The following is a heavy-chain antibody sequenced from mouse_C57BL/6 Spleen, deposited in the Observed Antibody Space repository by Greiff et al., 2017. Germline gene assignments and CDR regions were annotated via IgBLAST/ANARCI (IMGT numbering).Heavy chain of an antibody. J-gene: IGHJ2*01. CDR3: ARDYGSSYGD. V-gene: IGHV5-17*01. D-gene: IGHD1-1*01. CDR1: GFTFSDYG. CDR2: ISSGSSTI. Sequence: EVQLVESGGGLVKPGGSLKLSCAASGFTFSDYGMHWVRQAPEKGLEWVAYISSGSSTIYYADTVKGRFTLSRDTAKNTLFLQMTSLRSEDTAMYYCARDYGSSYGDWGQGTTLTVSS.